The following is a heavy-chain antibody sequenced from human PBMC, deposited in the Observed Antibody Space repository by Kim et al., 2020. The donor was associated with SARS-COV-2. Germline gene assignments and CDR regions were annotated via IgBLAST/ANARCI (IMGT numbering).Heavy chain of an antibody. V-gene: IGHV3-23*01. Sequence: GGSLRLSCAASGFTFSSYAMSWVRQAPGKGLEWVSAISGSGGSTYYADSVKGRFTISRDNSKNTLYLQMNSLRAEDTAVYYCAKDADFYYGSGSSEDYWGQGTLVTVSS. CDR1: GFTFSSYA. CDR2: ISGSGGST. J-gene: IGHJ4*02. D-gene: IGHD3-10*01. CDR3: AKDADFYYGSGSSEDY.